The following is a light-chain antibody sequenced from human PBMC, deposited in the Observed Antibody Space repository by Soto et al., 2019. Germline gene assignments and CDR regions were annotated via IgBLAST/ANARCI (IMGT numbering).Light chain of an antibody. J-gene: IGKJ5*01. CDR1: QSVSNNY. V-gene: IGKV3-20*01. CDR2: GAS. Sequence: ESVFTQSPATLSLSPGASATLSGRASQSVSNNYLAWYQQKPGQAPRLLIYGASNRATGIPARFSGSGSGTDFTLTISRLEPEDFAVYYCQQYGSTPITFGQGTRLDIK. CDR3: QQYGSTPIT.